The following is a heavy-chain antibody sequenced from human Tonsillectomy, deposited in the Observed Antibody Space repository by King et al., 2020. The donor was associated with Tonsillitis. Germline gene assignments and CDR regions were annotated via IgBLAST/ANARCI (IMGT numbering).Heavy chain of an antibody. D-gene: IGHD2-21*01. CDR2: ISAYNGNT. CDR1: DYTFTNYG. J-gene: IGHJ6*02. V-gene: IGHV1-18*01. CDR3: ARGGPRRGVSYFGMDV. Sequence: VQLVESGAEVKKPGASVKVSCKASDYTFTNYGIIWVRQAPGQGLEWMGWISAYNGNTNYAQKVQGRVTMTTDTSTSTAYMELRSLKSDDTAVYYCARGGPRRGVSYFGMDVWGQGTTVTVSS.